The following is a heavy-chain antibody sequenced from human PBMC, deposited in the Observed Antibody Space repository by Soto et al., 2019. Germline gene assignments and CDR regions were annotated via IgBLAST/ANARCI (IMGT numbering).Heavy chain of an antibody. CDR3: VRFWPPPYSDALTDYTDAFDY. V-gene: IGHV4-31*03. CDR2: IYYSGST. CDR1: GGSISSGGYY. J-gene: IGHJ4*02. Sequence: SETLSLTCTVSGGSISSGGYYWSWIRQHPGKGLEWIGYIYYSGSTYYNPSLKSRVTISVDTSKNQFSLKLNSVTAADTAVYCCVRFWPPPYSDALTDYTDAFDYWGQGTLVTVSS. D-gene: IGHD3-9*01.